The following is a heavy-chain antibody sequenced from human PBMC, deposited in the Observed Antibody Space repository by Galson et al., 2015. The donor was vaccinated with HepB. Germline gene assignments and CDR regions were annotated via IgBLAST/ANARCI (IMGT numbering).Heavy chain of an antibody. D-gene: IGHD6-19*01. CDR1: GFTFSSYA. J-gene: IGHJ4*02. V-gene: IGHV3-30*04. CDR2: ISYDGSNK. Sequence: SLRLSCAASGFTFSSYAMHWVRQAPGKGLEWVAVISYDGSNKYYADSVKGRFTISRDNSKNTLYLQMNSLRAEDTAVYYCAREESSGWYNYFDYWGQGTLVTVSS. CDR3: AREESSGWYNYFDY.